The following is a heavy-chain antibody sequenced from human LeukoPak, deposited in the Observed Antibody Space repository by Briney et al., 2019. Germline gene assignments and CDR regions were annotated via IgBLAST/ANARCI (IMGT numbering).Heavy chain of an antibody. CDR2: IIPIFGTA. CDR3: ARVIRGWPRQQSCHMDV. CDR1: GGTFSSYA. Sequence: ASVKVSCKASGGTFSSYAISWVRQAPGQGLEWMGGIIPIFGTANYAQKFQGRVTITADKSTSTAYMELSSVTAADTAVYYCARVIRGWPRQQSCHMDVWGKGTTVTVSS. J-gene: IGHJ6*03. V-gene: IGHV1-69*06. D-gene: IGHD6-19*01.